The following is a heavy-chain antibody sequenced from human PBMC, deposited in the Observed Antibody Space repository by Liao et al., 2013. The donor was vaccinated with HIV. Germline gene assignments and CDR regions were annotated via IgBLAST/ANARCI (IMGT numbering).Heavy chain of an antibody. CDR1: GGSIRSYY. CDR3: ARRATRHGVWSGYYYYYMDV. J-gene: IGHJ6*03. D-gene: IGHD2-8*01. Sequence: QVQLQESGPGLVKPSETLSLTCTVSGGSIRSYYWSWIRQAAGKGLEWIGRIYSSGSTNYNPSLKSRVTISVDTSKNQFSLKLRSVTAADTAVYYCARRATRHGVWSGYYYYYMDVWGKGTTVTVSS. V-gene: IGHV4-4*07. CDR2: IYSSGST.